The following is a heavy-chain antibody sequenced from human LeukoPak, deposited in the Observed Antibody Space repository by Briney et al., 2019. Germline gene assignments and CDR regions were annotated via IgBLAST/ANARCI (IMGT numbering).Heavy chain of an antibody. Sequence: ASVKVSCKASGYTFTSYDINWVRQATGQGLEWMGWMNPNSGNTGYAQKFQGRVTMTRNTSISTAYMELSNLRSEDTAVYYCARGPAYYDILTGYFMDHAFDIWGQGTMVTVSS. D-gene: IGHD3-9*01. CDR1: GYTFTSYD. J-gene: IGHJ3*02. CDR3: ARGPAYYDILTGYFMDHAFDI. CDR2: MNPNSGNT. V-gene: IGHV1-8*01.